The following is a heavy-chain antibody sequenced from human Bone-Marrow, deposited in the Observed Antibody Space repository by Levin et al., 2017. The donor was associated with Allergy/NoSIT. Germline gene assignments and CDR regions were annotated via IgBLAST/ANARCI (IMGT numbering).Heavy chain of an antibody. J-gene: IGHJ4*02. V-gene: IGHV3-7*04. CDR1: GFTISKHW. Sequence: GGSLRLSCVASGFTISKHWMSWVRQAPGKGLEWVANIKQDGSEKHYVDSVKGRFTISRDNAKNSLYLQMNSLRAEDTAVYYCVGDPNTINWVNWGQGTLVTVSS. CDR3: VGDPNTINWVN. CDR2: IKQDGSEK. D-gene: IGHD1-1*01.